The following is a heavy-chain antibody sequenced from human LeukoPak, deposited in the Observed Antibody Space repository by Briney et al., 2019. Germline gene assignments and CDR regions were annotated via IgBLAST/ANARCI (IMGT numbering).Heavy chain of an antibody. CDR3: ARRSLRESLFDY. J-gene: IGHJ4*01. CDR2: IYYSGST. V-gene: IGHV4-39*01. D-gene: IGHD5-12*01. CDR1: GGSTSSSSYY. Sequence: SETLSLTCTVSGGSTSSSSYYWGWIRQPPGKGLEWIGSIYYSGSTYYNPSLKSRVTISVDTSKNQFSLKLSSVTAADTAVYYCARRSLRESLFDYWGQEPWSPSPQ.